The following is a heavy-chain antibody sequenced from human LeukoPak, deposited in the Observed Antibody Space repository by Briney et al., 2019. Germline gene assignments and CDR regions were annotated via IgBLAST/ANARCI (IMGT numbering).Heavy chain of an antibody. J-gene: IGHJ4*02. Sequence: GASVKVSCKVSGYTFSSYYIHWVRQAPGQGLEWVGIINPSGISSSYAQKFQGRVTMTTDTSTSTVYMELSSLRSEDTAVYYCARILAYCGAGSCYFKGASDYWGQGTLVTVSS. V-gene: IGHV1-46*01. CDR2: INPSGISS. CDR1: GYTFSSYY. D-gene: IGHD2-15*01. CDR3: ARILAYCGAGSCYFKGASDY.